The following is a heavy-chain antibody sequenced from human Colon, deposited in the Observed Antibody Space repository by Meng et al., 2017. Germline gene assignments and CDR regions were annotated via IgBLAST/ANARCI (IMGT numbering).Heavy chain of an antibody. V-gene: IGHV3-74*01. CDR2: INGDGTRR. CDR1: VFTFRTSW. D-gene: IGHD3-10*01. J-gene: IGHJ4*02. Sequence: EVQLVVSGGGLGKPGGSLRLACTASVFTFRTSWMEWVRQVPGKGLMWVSFINGDGTRREYAVSVKGRFTISRDNAKNILYLQMNGLRVEDTALYYCGDITSDYWGQGTLVTVSS. CDR3: GDITSDY.